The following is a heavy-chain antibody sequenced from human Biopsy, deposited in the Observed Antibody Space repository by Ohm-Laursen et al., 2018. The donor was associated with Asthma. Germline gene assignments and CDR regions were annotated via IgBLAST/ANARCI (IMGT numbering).Heavy chain of an antibody. CDR3: ASDFPKDYVRYNFQF. CDR1: GYTLTDLS. D-gene: IGHD4-17*01. CDR2: HDPEEGGT. J-gene: IGHJ4*02. Sequence: SVKVSCKISGYTLTDLSMHWVRQAPGQGLEWMGGHDPEEGGTVNARRFQGRVTMTADTSTDTAYMELSSLSSDDTAVYYCASDFPKDYVRYNFQFWGQGTLVTVSS. V-gene: IGHV1-24*01.